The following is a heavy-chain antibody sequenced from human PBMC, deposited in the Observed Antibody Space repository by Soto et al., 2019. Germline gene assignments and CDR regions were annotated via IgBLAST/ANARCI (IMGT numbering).Heavy chain of an antibody. CDR3: ASLAYCGGDCSYWAFDI. V-gene: IGHV3-11*06. Sequence: GSLRLSCAASGFTFSDYYMSWIRQAPGKGLEWVSYISSSSSYTNYADSVKGRFTISRDNAKNSLYLQVNSLRAEDTAVYYCASLAYCGGDCSYWAFDIWGQGTMVTVSS. D-gene: IGHD2-21*02. CDR1: GFTFSDYY. J-gene: IGHJ3*02. CDR2: ISSSSSYT.